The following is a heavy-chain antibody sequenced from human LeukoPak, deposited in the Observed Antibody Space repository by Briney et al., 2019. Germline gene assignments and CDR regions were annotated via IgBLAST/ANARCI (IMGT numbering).Heavy chain of an antibody. D-gene: IGHD6-6*01. CDR2: INPDSGGT. V-gene: IGHV1-2*06. Sequence: ASVKASCKASGYTFTGYYMHWVRQAPGQGLEWMGRINPDSGGTNDAQKFQGGVTITRDTSISTAYMELSSLRSDATAVYYCARYSSSPESIDYWGQGTLVTVSS. J-gene: IGHJ4*02. CDR3: ARYSSSPESIDY. CDR1: GYTFTGYY.